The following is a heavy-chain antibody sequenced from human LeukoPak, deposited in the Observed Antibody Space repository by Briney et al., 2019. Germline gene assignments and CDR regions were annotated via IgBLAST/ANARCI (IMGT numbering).Heavy chain of an antibody. V-gene: IGHV4-34*01. CDR1: GGSFSGYY. CDR3: ARVRYGSGSYPSRNYYYGMDV. J-gene: IGHJ6*02. Sequence: SETLSLTCAVSGGSFSGYYWSWIRQPPGKGLEWIGEINHSGSTNYNPSLKSRVTISVDTSKNQFSLKLSSVTAADTAVYYCARVRYGSGSYPSRNYYYGMDVWGQGTTVTVSS. CDR2: INHSGST. D-gene: IGHD3-10*01.